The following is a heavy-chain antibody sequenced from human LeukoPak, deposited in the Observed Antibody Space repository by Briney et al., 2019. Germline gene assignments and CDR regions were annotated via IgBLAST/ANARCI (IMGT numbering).Heavy chain of an antibody. Sequence: GGSLRLSCAASGFTFGSYGMNWVRQAPGKGLEWVSYISSSDTIYYADSVKGRFTISRNNAKNSLYLQMNSLRDEDTAVYYCAAGAFGGFDYWGQGTLVTVSS. D-gene: IGHD3-16*01. V-gene: IGHV3-48*02. J-gene: IGHJ4*02. CDR3: AAGAFGGFDY. CDR2: ISSSDTI. CDR1: GFTFGSYG.